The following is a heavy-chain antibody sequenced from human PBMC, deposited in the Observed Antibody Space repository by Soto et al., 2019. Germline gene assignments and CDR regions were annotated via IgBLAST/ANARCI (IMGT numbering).Heavy chain of an antibody. J-gene: IGHJ6*02. CDR1: GYSFTSYW. Sequence: GESLKISCKGSGYSFTSYWIGCVRQMPGKGLEWMGIIYPGDSDTRYSPSFQGQVTISADKSISTAYLQWSSLKASDTAMYYCARLAGPYYYYYGMDVWGQGTTVTVSS. D-gene: IGHD6-25*01. CDR3: ARLAGPYYYYYGMDV. V-gene: IGHV5-51*01. CDR2: IYPGDSDT.